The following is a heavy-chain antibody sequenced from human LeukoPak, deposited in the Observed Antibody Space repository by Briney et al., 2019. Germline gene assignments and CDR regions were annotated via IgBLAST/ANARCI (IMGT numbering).Heavy chain of an antibody. V-gene: IGHV4-38-2*02. Sequence: SETLSLTCTVSGYSISSGYYWGWIRQPPGKGLEWIGSIYHSGSTYYNPSLKSRVTISVDTSENQFSLKLSSVTAADTAVYYCARETGDYGSWWYFDLWGRGTLVTVSS. J-gene: IGHJ2*01. CDR1: GYSISSGYY. CDR3: ARETGDYGSWWYFDL. D-gene: IGHD4-17*01. CDR2: IYHSGST.